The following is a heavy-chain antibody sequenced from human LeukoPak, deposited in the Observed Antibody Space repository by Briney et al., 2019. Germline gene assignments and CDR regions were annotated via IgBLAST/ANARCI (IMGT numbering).Heavy chain of an antibody. J-gene: IGHJ4*02. D-gene: IGHD6-19*01. CDR2: ISSSGSTI. Sequence: GGSLRLSCAASGFTFSSYEMNWVRQAPGKGLEWVSYISSSGSTIYYADSVKGRFTVSRDNSKDSLYLQMDSLRTDDTALYYCTKIGVADSLDSWGQGTLVTVSS. CDR3: TKIGVADSLDS. V-gene: IGHV3-48*03. CDR1: GFTFSSYE.